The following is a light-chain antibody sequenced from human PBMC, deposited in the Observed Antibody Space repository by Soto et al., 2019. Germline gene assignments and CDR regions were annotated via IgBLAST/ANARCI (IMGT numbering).Light chain of an antibody. CDR1: QSISSS. Sequence: DIQMTQSPSSLSASVGDRVTITCRASQSISSSMNWYQQKPGKAPKLLISAASRLQSGVPSRFIGSGSGTDVTLTISSLQPEDFASYYCQQCCSTPADTFGQGTKLEIK. CDR2: AAS. J-gene: IGKJ2*01. V-gene: IGKV1-39*01. CDR3: QQCCSTPADT.